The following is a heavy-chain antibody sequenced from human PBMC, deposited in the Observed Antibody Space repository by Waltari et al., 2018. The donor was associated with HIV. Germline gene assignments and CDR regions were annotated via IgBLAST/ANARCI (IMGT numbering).Heavy chain of an antibody. Sequence: QRQLQESGPGLVKPSETLSITCTVSGGSTTSRGYDLGWIRQPPGKGLEWIGNIYYSGSAYYNSSLKSRVTISVDMSKNQFSLKLNSVTAADTAVYYCARDRYYYARTGSPDYWGQGTLVTVSS. J-gene: IGHJ4*02. D-gene: IGHD3-22*01. CDR2: IYYSGSA. V-gene: IGHV4-39*02. CDR1: GGSTTSRGYD. CDR3: ARDRYYYARTGSPDY.